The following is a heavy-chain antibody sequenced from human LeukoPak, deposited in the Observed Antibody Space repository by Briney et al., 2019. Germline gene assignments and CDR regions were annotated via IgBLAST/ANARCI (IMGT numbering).Heavy chain of an antibody. CDR1: GFTFSTYA. V-gene: IGHV3-23*01. CDR3: AKALEQETVIALDS. D-gene: IGHD6-13*01. J-gene: IGHJ4*02. CDR2: ISGSGGST. Sequence: GGSLRLSCAASGFTFSTYAMSWVRQAPGKGLEWVSAISGSGGSTYYADSVKGRFTISTDNSKNTLYLQMNSLRAEDTSIYFCAKALEQETVIALDSWGQGTPVTVSS.